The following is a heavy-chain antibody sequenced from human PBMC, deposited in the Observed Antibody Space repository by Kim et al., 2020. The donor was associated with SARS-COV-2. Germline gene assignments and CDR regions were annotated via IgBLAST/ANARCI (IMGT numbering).Heavy chain of an antibody. CDR3: ARDRWYGSGSHDAFDI. V-gene: IGHV3-33*05. CDR1: GFTFSSYG. J-gene: IGHJ3*02. CDR2: ISYDGSNK. D-gene: IGHD3-10*01. Sequence: GGSLRLSCAASGFTFSSYGMHWVRQAPGKGLEWVAVISYDGSNKYYADSVKGRFTISRDNSKNTLYLQMNSLRAEDTAVYYCARDRWYGSGSHDAFDIWGQGTMVTVSS.